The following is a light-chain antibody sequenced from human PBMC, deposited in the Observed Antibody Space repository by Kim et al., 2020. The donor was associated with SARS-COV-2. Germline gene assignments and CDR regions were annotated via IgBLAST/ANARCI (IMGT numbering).Light chain of an antibody. CDR2: LEGSGSY. J-gene: IGLJ3*02. CDR1: SGHSSYI. V-gene: IGLV4-60*03. Sequence: SAVKLTCTLSSGHSSYIIAWPQQQPGKAPRYLMKLEGSGSYNKGSGVHDRFSGSSSGADRYLTIANLPSEDEADYYCETWDSNTRVFGGGTQLTVL. CDR3: ETWDSNTRV.